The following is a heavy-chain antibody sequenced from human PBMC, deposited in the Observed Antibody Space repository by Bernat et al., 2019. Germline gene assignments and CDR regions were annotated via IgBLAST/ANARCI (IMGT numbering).Heavy chain of an antibody. Sequence: EVQLVESGGGLVKPGGSLRLSCAASGFTFSSYSMNWVRQAPGKGLEWVSYISSSSSYIYYADSVKGRFTISRDNAKNSLYLQMNSLRAEDTAVYYCARDLGGRGGPFGAMDVWGKGTTVTVSS. CDR1: GFTFSSYS. V-gene: IGHV3-21*05. J-gene: IGHJ6*04. D-gene: IGHD3-3*01. CDR3: ARDLGGRGGPFGAMDV. CDR2: ISSSSSYI.